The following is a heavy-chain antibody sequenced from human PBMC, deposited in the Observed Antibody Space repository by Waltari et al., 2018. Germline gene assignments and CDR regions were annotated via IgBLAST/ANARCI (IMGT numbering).Heavy chain of an antibody. CDR1: GGTFSSYA. D-gene: IGHD3-3*01. Sequence: QVQLVQSGAEVKKPGSSVKVSCKASGGTFSSYAISWVRQAPGQGLEWMGGIVPIFGTANYAQKVQGRVTITADTSTSPAYMELSRLRSEDTAVYYCARGGEDVGSGSARFDPWGQGTLVTVSS. J-gene: IGHJ5*02. CDR2: IVPIFGTA. V-gene: IGHV1-69*14. CDR3: ARGGEDVGSGSARFDP.